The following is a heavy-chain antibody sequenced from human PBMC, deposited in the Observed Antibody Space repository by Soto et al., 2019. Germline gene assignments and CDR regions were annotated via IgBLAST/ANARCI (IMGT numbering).Heavy chain of an antibody. Sequence: GGSLRLSCATSGFTFGEYAMHWVRQAPGKGLEWVPLISWDGGSTYYTDSVEGRFTISRDNSKKSVFLQMNNLRAEDTALYYCTKTQRTSYVAGGFDYWGQGTLVTVSS. CDR2: ISWDGGST. V-gene: IGHV3-43D*04. J-gene: IGHJ4*02. CDR3: TKTQRTSYVAGGFDY. D-gene: IGHD2-8*02. CDR1: GFTFGEYA.